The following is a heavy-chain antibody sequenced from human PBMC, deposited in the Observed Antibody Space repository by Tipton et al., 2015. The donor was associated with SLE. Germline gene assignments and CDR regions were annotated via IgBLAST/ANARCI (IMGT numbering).Heavy chain of an antibody. CDR1: GGSISSGSYY. CDR3: ARDRVGATDDAFDI. J-gene: IGHJ3*02. CDR2: IYTSGST. D-gene: IGHD1-26*01. Sequence: TLSLTCTVSGGSISSGSYYWSWIRQPAGKGLEWIGRIYTSGSTNYNPSLKSRVTISVDTSKNQFSLKLSSVTAADTAVYYCARDRVGATDDAFDIWGQGTMVPVSS. V-gene: IGHV4-61*02.